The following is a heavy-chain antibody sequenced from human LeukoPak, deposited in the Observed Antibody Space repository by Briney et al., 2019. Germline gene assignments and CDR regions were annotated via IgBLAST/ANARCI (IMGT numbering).Heavy chain of an antibody. Sequence: GGSLRLSCSASGFTFSSYAMHWVRQAPGKGLEYVSAISSNGGSTYYADSVKGRFTISRDNSKNTLYLQMNSLRAEDTAVYYCARSEVGALYYFDYWGQGTLVTVSS. D-gene: IGHD1-26*01. J-gene: IGHJ4*02. CDR2: ISSNGGST. V-gene: IGHV3-64*04. CDR1: GFTFSSYA. CDR3: ARSEVGALYYFDY.